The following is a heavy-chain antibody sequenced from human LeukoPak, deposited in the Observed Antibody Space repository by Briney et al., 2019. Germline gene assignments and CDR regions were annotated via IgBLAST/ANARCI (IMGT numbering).Heavy chain of an antibody. V-gene: IGHV3-20*04. D-gene: IGHD6-19*01. CDR1: GFTFDDYG. Sequence: GGSLRLSCAASGFTFDDYGMTWVRQAPGKGLEWVSGINWNGGSTGYADSVKGRFTISRDNAKNTLFLQMNSLRADDTAVYYCTRDPSIAVADHYFDYWGQGSLVTVSS. CDR3: TRDPSIAVADHYFDY. CDR2: INWNGGST. J-gene: IGHJ4*02.